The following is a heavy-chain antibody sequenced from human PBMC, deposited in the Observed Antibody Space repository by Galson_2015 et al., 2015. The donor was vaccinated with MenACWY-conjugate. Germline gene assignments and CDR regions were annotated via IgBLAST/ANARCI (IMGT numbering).Heavy chain of an antibody. CDR3: AAYDTTGYFDC. J-gene: IGHJ4*02. CDR1: GYSFNNYW. D-gene: IGHD3-22*01. Sequence: QSGAEVKKPGESLKISCKGSGYSFNNYWIGWVRQMPGKGLEWMGIIYPGDSDARYSPSFQGQVTISADKSINTAYLQWNSLKASDTAMYYCAAYDTTGYFDCWGQGTLVTVSS. V-gene: IGHV5-51*01. CDR2: IYPGDSDA.